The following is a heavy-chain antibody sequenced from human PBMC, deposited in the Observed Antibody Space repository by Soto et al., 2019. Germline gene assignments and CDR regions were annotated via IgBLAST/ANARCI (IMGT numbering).Heavy chain of an antibody. CDR3: ARDVRQQLTYGMDV. CDR2: ISYDGSNK. D-gene: IGHD6-13*01. J-gene: IGHJ6*02. V-gene: IGHV3-30-3*01. Sequence: GGSLRLSCAASGFTFSSYAMHWVRQAPGKGLEWVAVISYDGSNKYYADSVKGRFTISRDNSKNTLYLQMNSLRAEDTAVYYCARDVRQQLTYGMDVWGQGTTVTVSS. CDR1: GFTFSSYA.